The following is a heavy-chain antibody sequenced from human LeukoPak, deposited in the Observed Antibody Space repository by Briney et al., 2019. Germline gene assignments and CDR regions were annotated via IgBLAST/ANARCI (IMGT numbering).Heavy chain of an antibody. J-gene: IGHJ4*02. CDR2: IYYSGST. V-gene: IGHV4-39*01. Sequence: KPAETLSLTCTVSGGSISSSSYYWGWIRQPPGKGLEWIGSIYYSGSTYYNPSLKSRVTISVDTSKNQFSLKLSSVTAADTAVYYCARQGRCSGGSCCRGYYFDYWGQGTLVTVSS. CDR3: ARQGRCSGGSCCRGYYFDY. CDR1: GGSISSSSYY. D-gene: IGHD2-15*01.